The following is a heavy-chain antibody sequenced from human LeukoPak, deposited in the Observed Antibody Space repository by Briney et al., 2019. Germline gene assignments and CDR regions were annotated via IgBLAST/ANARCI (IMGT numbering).Heavy chain of an antibody. D-gene: IGHD3-10*01. CDR1: GFTFSSNG. CDR2: IWTDGSNK. Sequence: PGGSLGLSCAASGFTFSSNGMHWVRQAPGKGLEWVTVIWTDGSNKYYADSVKGRFTISRDNSKNSLYLQMNNLRAEDTAVYYCARRGSGTYDLDYWGQGTLVTVSS. V-gene: IGHV3-33*01. CDR3: ARRGSGTYDLDY. J-gene: IGHJ4*02.